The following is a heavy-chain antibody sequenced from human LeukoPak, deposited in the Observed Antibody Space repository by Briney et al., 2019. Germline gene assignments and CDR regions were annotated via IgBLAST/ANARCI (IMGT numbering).Heavy chain of an antibody. Sequence: QPGGSLRLSCAASGFTFSSYAMSWVRQAPGKGLEWVSAISGSGGSTYYADSVKGRFTISRDNSKNTLYLQMNSLRAEDTAVYYCAKEVGIAVAGTPVGNYYFDYWGQGTLVTVSS. V-gene: IGHV3-23*01. CDR2: ISGSGGST. CDR3: AKEVGIAVAGTPVGNYYFDY. D-gene: IGHD6-19*01. CDR1: GFTFSSYA. J-gene: IGHJ4*02.